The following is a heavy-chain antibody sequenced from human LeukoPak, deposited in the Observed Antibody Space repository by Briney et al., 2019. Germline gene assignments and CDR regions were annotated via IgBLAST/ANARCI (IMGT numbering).Heavy chain of an antibody. D-gene: IGHD3-10*01. CDR2: ISAYNGNT. CDR1: GYTFTSYG. V-gene: IGHV1-18*01. CDR3: ARGKWFGELSGYYYYMDV. J-gene: IGHJ6*03. Sequence: GASVKVSCKASGYTFTSYGISWVRQAPGQGLEWMGWISAYNGNTNYAQKLQGRVTMTTDTSTSTAYMELRSLRSDDTAVYYCARGKWFGELSGYYYYMDVWGKGTTVTISS.